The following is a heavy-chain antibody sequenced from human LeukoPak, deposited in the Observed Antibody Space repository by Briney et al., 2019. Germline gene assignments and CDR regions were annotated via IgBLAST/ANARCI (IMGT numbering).Heavy chain of an antibody. V-gene: IGHV4-59*01. CDR1: GGSISSYY. D-gene: IGHD3-22*01. CDR2: IYYRGST. CDR3: ARGPMIDLYYYYVDV. Sequence: SETLSLTCTVSGGSISSYYWSWIRQPPGGGLEWIGYIYYRGSTNYNPSLKSRVTISVDTSKNQFSLKLSSVTAADTAVYYCARGPMIDLYYYYVDVWGKGTTVTISS. J-gene: IGHJ6*03.